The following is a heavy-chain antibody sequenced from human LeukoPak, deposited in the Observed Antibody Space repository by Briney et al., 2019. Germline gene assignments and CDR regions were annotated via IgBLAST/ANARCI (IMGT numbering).Heavy chain of an antibody. V-gene: IGHV1-8*01. D-gene: IGHD2-21*02. Sequence: ASVKVSCKASGYSFTSFDVNWVRQATGQGLEWMGWMNPHSGHTGYAQKFQGRVTMTSDTSISTAFMELSSLGSEDTAVYYCTRGFFADGNGDYNNGLDFWGQGTQVTVSS. J-gene: IGHJ4*02. CDR1: GYSFTSFD. CDR3: TRGFFADGNGDYNNGLDF. CDR2: MNPHSGHT.